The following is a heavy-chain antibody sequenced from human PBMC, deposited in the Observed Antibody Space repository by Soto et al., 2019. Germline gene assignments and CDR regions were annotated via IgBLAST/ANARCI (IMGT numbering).Heavy chain of an antibody. J-gene: IGHJ6*02. CDR3: ARDGGEQLARGGYYYGMDV. Sequence: GGSLRLSCAASGFTFSSYSMNWVRQAPGKGLEWVSYISSSSSTIYYADSVKGRFTISRDNAKNSLYLQMNSLRAEDTAVYYCARDGGEQLARGGYYYGMDVWGQGTTVTVSS. V-gene: IGHV3-48*01. D-gene: IGHD6-13*01. CDR1: GFTFSSYS. CDR2: ISSSSSTI.